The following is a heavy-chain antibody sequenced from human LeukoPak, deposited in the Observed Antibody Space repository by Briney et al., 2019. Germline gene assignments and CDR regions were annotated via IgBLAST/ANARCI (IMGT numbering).Heavy chain of an antibody. D-gene: IGHD3-10*01. CDR2: ISGSGGST. CDR3: AKSYYGSGSYLSFDY. V-gene: IGHV3-23*01. Sequence: GGSLRLSCAASGFTFSSYAISWVRQAPGKGLESVSAISGSGGSTYYADSVKGRFTISRDNSKNTLYLQMNSLRAEDTAVYYCAKSYYGSGSYLSFDYWGQGTLVTVSS. CDR1: GFTFSSYA. J-gene: IGHJ4*02.